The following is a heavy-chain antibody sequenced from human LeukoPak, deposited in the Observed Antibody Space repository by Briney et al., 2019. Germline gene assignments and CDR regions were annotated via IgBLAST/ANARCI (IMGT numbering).Heavy chain of an antibody. D-gene: IGHD4-17*01. J-gene: IGHJ6*02. CDR2: TSYDGTNE. CDR3: ARESAVTLADYGFDV. Sequence: GGSLRLSCAASGFTFSSYGMHWVRQAPGKGLEWVAVTSYDGTNEYYADSVKGRFTISRDNAKNTLYLQMNSLRLEDTAVYYCARESAVTLADYGFDVWGQGTTAIVSS. V-gene: IGHV3-30*19. CDR1: GFTFSSYG.